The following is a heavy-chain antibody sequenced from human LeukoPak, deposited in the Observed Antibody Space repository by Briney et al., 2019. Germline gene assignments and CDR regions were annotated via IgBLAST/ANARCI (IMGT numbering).Heavy chain of an antibody. D-gene: IGHD6-13*01. CDR1: GFTFSSYG. V-gene: IGHV3-30*18. CDR2: ISYDGSNK. Sequence: GGSLRLSCAASGFTFSSYGMHWVRQAPGKGLEWVAVISYDGSNKYYADSVKGRFTISRDNAKNSLYLQMNSLRAEDTALYYCAKGPSRVAAAGYFDYWGQGTLVTVSS. CDR3: AKGPSRVAAAGYFDY. J-gene: IGHJ4*02.